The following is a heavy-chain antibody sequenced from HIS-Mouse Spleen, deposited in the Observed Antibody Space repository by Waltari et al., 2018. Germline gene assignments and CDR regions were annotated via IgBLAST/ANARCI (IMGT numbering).Heavy chain of an antibody. J-gene: IGHJ4*02. CDR1: GGSFSGYY. CDR2: INHSGST. Sequence: QVQLQQWGAGLLKPSETLSLTCAVYGGSFSGYYWSWIRQPPGKGREWIGEINHSGSTNYSRPLKSRVTISVDTSKNQFSLKLSSVTAADTAVYYCARMGPASGSYGDYWGQGTLVTVSS. V-gene: IGHV4-34*01. CDR3: ARMGPASGSYGDY. D-gene: IGHD1-26*01.